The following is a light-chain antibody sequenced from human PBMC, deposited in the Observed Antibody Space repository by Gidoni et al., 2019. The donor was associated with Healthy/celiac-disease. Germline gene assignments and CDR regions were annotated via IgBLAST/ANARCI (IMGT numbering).Light chain of an antibody. CDR2: GAS. J-gene: IGKJ3*01. Sequence: ILITPSPATLSVSPGARATLACRASQSVSSNLAWYQQKPGQAPRLLIYGASTRATGIPARFSGSGSGTEFTLTISSLQSEDFAVYYCQQYNKWTQNFNFGPXNRVDIK. CDR1: QSVSSN. CDR3: QQYNKWTQNFN. V-gene: IGKV3-15*01.